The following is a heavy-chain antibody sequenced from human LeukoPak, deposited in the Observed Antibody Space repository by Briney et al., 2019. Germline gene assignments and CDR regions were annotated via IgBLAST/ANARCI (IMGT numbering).Heavy chain of an antibody. Sequence: GGSLRLSCAASGFTFSSYAMHWVRQAPGKGLEWVAVISYDGSNKYYADSVKGRFTISRDNSKNTLYLQMNSLRAEDTAVYYCARATIRYFDWLSAFDIWGQGTMVTVSS. CDR1: GFTFSSYA. CDR2: ISYDGSNK. V-gene: IGHV3-30-3*01. CDR3: ARATIRYFDWLSAFDI. D-gene: IGHD3-9*01. J-gene: IGHJ3*02.